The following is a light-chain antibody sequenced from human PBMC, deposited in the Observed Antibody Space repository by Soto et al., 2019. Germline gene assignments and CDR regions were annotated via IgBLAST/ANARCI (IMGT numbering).Light chain of an antibody. Sequence: SYELTQPPSVSVAPGQTARIASGGDNIGSESVHWYQQKPGQAPVLVVYDDSDRPSGIPERFSGSKSGDTATLTVSRVEAWDEADYYCQVWDSSAVSWVFGGGTKLTVL. CDR2: DDS. CDR3: QVWDSSAVSWV. V-gene: IGLV3-21*02. J-gene: IGLJ3*02. CDR1: NIGSES.